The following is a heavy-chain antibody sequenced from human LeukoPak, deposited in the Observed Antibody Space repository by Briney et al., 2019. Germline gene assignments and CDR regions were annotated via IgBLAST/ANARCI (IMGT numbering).Heavy chain of an antibody. D-gene: IGHD1-26*01. J-gene: IGHJ3*02. CDR2: IYSAGAT. V-gene: IGHV3-53*01. CDR3: ARIEWERLGRAFDI. Sequence: GGSLRLSCAASGFTFSSYSMNWVRQAPGKGLEWVSSIYSAGATHYAESVKGRFTISRDGSKNTLYLQMNSLRAEDMAVYYCARIEWERLGRAFDIWGQGTMVTVSS. CDR1: GFTFSSYS.